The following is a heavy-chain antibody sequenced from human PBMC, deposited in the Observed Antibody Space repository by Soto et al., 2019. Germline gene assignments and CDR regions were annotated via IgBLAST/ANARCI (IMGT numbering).Heavy chain of an antibody. J-gene: IGHJ5*02. V-gene: IGHV4-30-2*06. CDR3: VRESTTAGPNWFDT. D-gene: IGHD6-13*01. CDR2: IYHSGST. CDR1: GGSINSGRSS. Sequence: QLVLQESGSGLVRPSQTLSLTCSVSGGSINSGRSSWNWIRQSPGKGLEWIAYIYHSGSTYYNPSLKSRVTTSVDRSENQFSLKLTSVTAADTAVFFCVRESTTAGPNWFDTGGRGILVTVSS.